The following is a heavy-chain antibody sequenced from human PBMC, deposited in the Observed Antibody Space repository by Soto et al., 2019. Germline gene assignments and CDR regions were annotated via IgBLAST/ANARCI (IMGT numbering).Heavy chain of an antibody. J-gene: IGHJ6*02. CDR1: GFTFSSYA. CDR3: AKDVRDYVWGSYHDV. D-gene: IGHD3-16*01. V-gene: IGHV3-23*01. CDR2: ISGSGGST. Sequence: TGGSLRLSCAASGFTFSSYAMSWVRQAPGKGLEWVSAISGSGGSTYYADSVKGRFTISRDNSKNTLYLQMNSLRAEDTAVYYCAKDVRDYVWGSYHDVWGQGTTVTVSS.